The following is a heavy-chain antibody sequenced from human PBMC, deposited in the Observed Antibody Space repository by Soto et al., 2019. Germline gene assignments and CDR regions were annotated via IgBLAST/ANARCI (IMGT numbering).Heavy chain of an antibody. CDR1: GYSVTSSDYY. V-gene: IGHV4-39*01. Sequence: PSETLSLTCSVSGYSVTSSDYYWAWIRQPPGEGLEWIGSMFYSGLTYYNPSLKSRVTLSVDTSKNQFSVRLNSVTAADTAVYYCAPLSVSLSGPYGIHVWGQGTTVTVS. D-gene: IGHD2-15*01. CDR3: APLSVSLSGPYGIHV. CDR2: MFYSGLT. J-gene: IGHJ6*02.